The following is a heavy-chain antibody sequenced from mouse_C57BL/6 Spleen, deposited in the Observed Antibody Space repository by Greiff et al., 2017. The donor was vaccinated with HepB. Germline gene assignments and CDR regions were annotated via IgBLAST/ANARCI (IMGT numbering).Heavy chain of an antibody. CDR3: ARRAFYGSPLDY. CDR2: IDPSDSYT. J-gene: IGHJ2*01. CDR1: GYTFTSYW. V-gene: IGHV1-69*01. D-gene: IGHD1-1*01. Sequence: VQLQQSGAELVMPGASVKLSCKASGYTFTSYWMHWVKQRPGQGLEWIGEIDPSDSYTNYNQKFKGKSTLTVDKSSSTAYMQLSSLTSEDSAVYYCARRAFYGSPLDYWGQGTTLTVSS.